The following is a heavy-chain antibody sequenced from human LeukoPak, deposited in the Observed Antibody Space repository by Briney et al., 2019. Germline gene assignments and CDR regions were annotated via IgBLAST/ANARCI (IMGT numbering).Heavy chain of an antibody. CDR1: GGPISSYY. CDR2: IYYSGSP. CDR3: ARETSQKGAHYMDV. Sequence: SETLSLTRTVSGGPISSYYWSWIRPPPGKGLEWIGNIYYSGSPNYNPPLKSRVTISVDTSKNQFPLKLSSVTAADTALYYCARETSQKGAHYMDVWGKGTTVTISS. D-gene: IGHD3-16*01. V-gene: IGHV4-59*01. J-gene: IGHJ6*03.